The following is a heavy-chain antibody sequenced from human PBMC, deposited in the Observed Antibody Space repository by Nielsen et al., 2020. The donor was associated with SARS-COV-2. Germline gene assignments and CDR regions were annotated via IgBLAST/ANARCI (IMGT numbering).Heavy chain of an antibody. CDR2: VYPGDSDT. V-gene: IGHV5-51*01. CDR3: ARLKSSTGGGMDV. CDR1: GYNFATYW. D-gene: IGHD6-13*01. J-gene: IGHJ6*02. Sequence: GESLKISCQGSGYNFATYWIAWVLQMPGKGLEWRGVVYPGDSDTRYSPSFQGQVIISFDKSITTAYLQWNSLQASDSAMYYCARLKSSTGGGMDVWGQGTAVTVSS.